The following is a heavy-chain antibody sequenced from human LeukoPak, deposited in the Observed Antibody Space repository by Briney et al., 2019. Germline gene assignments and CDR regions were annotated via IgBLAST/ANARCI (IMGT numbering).Heavy chain of an antibody. V-gene: IGHV3-74*01. CDR2: IYGDESAT. Sequence: PGGSLRLSCAASGFTFSSHWMHWVRQAPGKGLIWVSRIYGDESATYYGDSVKGRFTISRDNAKNSLYLQMNSLRAEDTAVYYCARDRAPGDYDFDYWGQGTLVTVSS. J-gene: IGHJ4*02. CDR3: ARDRAPGDYDFDY. CDR1: GFTFSSHW. D-gene: IGHD4-17*01.